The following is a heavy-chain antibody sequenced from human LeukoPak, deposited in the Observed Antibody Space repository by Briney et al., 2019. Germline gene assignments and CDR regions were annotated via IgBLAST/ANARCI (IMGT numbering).Heavy chain of an antibody. Sequence: SETLSLTCAVYGGSFSGYFWGWIRQSPGKGLEWIGSISYSGTTYYNPSLKSRVTISVDTSKNQFSLKLNSVTAADTAVFYCAANSADYNTLGSSYKVWGQGTLVTVSS. CDR1: GGSFSGYF. V-gene: IGHV4-39*01. CDR2: ISYSGTT. D-gene: IGHD3-10*01. CDR3: AANSADYNTLGSSYKV. J-gene: IGHJ4*02.